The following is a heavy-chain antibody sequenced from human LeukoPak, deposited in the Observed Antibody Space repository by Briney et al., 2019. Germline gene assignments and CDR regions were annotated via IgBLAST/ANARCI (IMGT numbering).Heavy chain of an antibody. J-gene: IGHJ4*02. CDR1: GFTVSSNY. Sequence: PGGSLRLSCAASGFTVSSNYMSWVRQAPGXGLEWVSIIYSGGSIYYADSVKGRFTISRDNSKNTLYLQMNSLRAEDTAVYYCARGYVPPYCSGGSCYSGHFEYWGQGTLVTASS. D-gene: IGHD2-15*01. CDR2: IYSGGSI. V-gene: IGHV3-53*01. CDR3: ARGYVPPYCSGGSCYSGHFEY.